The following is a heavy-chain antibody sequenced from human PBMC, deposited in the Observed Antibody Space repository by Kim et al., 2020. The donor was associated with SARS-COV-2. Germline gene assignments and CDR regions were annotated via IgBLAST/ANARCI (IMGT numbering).Heavy chain of an antibody. CDR1: GGTFSSYA. Sequence: SVKVSCKASGGTFSSYAISWVRQAPGQGLEWMGRIIPILGIANYAQKFQGRVTITADKSTSTAYMELSSLRSEDTAVYYCAIRIAAAGTPVSGYNWFDPWGQGTLVTVSS. J-gene: IGHJ5*02. CDR3: AIRIAAAGTPVSGYNWFDP. D-gene: IGHD6-13*01. CDR2: IIPILGIA. V-gene: IGHV1-69*04.